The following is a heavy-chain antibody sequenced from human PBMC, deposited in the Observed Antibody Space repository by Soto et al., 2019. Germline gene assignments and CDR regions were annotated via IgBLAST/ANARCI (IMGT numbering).Heavy chain of an antibody. J-gene: IGHJ6*02. Sequence: EVQLVESGGGLVQPGGSLRLSCAASGFTFSSYEMNWVRQAPGKGLEWVSYISSSGSTIYYADSVKGRFTISRDNAKNSLYLQMNSLRAEDTAVYYCARDRRIQLIKGYYYYYGMDVWGQGTTVTVSS. D-gene: IGHD5-18*01. V-gene: IGHV3-48*03. CDR3: ARDRRIQLIKGYYYYYGMDV. CDR2: ISSSGSTI. CDR1: GFTFSSYE.